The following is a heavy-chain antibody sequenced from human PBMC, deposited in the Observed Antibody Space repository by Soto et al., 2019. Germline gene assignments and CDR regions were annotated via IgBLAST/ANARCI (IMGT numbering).Heavy chain of an antibody. CDR3: ARDHEIVATNYYYYGMDV. Sequence: GGSLRLSCAASGFTFSSYAMHWVRQAPGKGLEWVAVISYDGSNKYYADSVKGRFTISRDNSKNTLYLQMNSLRAEDTAVYYCARDHEIVATNYYYYGMDVWGQGTTVTVSS. D-gene: IGHD5-12*01. CDR1: GFTFSSYA. J-gene: IGHJ6*02. CDR2: ISYDGSNK. V-gene: IGHV3-30-3*01.